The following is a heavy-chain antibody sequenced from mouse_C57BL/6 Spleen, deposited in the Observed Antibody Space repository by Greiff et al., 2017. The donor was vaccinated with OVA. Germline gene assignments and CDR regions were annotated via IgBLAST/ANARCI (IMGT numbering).Heavy chain of an antibody. CDR1: GYTFTSYW. D-gene: IGHD1-1*01. CDR3: GRQYSGSSYVFWFAY. V-gene: IGHV1-69*01. J-gene: IGHJ3*01. CDR2: IDPSDSYT. Sequence: QVQLQQPGAELVMPGASVKLSCKASGYTFTSYWMHWVKQRPGQGFEWIGEIDPSDSYTNYNQKFKGKSTLTVDKSSSTAYMQLSSLTSEDSVVSYSGRQYSGSSYVFWFAYWGEGTLVTVSA.